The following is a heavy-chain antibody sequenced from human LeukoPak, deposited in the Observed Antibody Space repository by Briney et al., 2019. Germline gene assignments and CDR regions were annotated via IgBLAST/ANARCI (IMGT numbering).Heavy chain of an antibody. CDR3: AKHGVHFDC. Sequence: VGSLRLSCVAPGFTFRRSAMSWVRPAPRKGLKRVSAISGRGGRTYYADSVKGRFTISRDNSKNTLYLQMNSLRAEDTAVYYCAKHGVHFDCWGQGTLVTVSS. V-gene: IGHV3-23*01. D-gene: IGHD2-8*01. J-gene: IGHJ4*02. CDR1: GFTFRRSA. CDR2: ISGRGGRT.